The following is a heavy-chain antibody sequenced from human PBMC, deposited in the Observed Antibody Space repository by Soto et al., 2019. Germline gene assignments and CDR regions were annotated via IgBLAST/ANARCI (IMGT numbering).Heavy chain of an antibody. V-gene: IGHV4-4*02. Sequence: SETLSLTCAVSGGSISSSNWWSWVRQPPGKGLEWIGEIYHSGSTNYNPSLKSRVTISVDKSKNQFSLKLGSVTAADTAVYYCARERGPNGSGTNAFDIWGQGTMVTVSS. CDR2: IYHSGST. CDR1: GGSISSSNW. CDR3: ARERGPNGSGTNAFDI. J-gene: IGHJ3*02. D-gene: IGHD3-10*01.